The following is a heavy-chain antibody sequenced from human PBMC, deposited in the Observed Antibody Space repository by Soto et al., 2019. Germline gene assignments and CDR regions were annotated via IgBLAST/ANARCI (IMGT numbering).Heavy chain of an antibody. CDR3: AKDHSSGCPDY. J-gene: IGHJ4*02. CDR1: GFTFSSYG. V-gene: IGHV3-30*18. Sequence: GSLRLSCAASGFTFSSYGMHWVRQAPGKGLEWVAVISYDGSNKFYADSVKGRFTISRDNSKNTLYLQMNSLRAEDTAVYYCAKDHSSGCPDYWGQGTLVTVSS. D-gene: IGHD6-19*01. CDR2: ISYDGSNK.